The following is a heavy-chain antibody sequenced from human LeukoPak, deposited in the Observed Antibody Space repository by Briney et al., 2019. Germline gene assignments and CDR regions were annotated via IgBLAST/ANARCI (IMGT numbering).Heavy chain of an antibody. CDR1: GGTFSSYA. CDR2: IIPIFGTA. J-gene: IGHJ6*02. CDR3: ARDNRITMVRGVIGYYYGMDV. D-gene: IGHD3-10*01. Sequence: SVNVSRKASGGTFSSYAISWVRQAPGQGVEWMGGIIPIFGTANYAQKFQGRVTITADESTSTAYMELSSLRSEDTAVYYCARDNRITMVRGVIGYYYGMDVWGQGTTVTASS. V-gene: IGHV1-69*13.